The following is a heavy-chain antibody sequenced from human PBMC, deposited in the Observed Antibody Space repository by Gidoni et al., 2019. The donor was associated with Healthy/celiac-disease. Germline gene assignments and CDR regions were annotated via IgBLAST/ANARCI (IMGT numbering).Heavy chain of an antibody. CDR2: T. CDR3: ARGRIAARRVYYYMDV. D-gene: IGHD6-6*01. Sequence: TNYNPSLKSRVTISVDTSKNQFSLKLSSVTAADTAVYYCARGRIAARRVYYYMDVWGKGTTVTVSS. J-gene: IGHJ6*03. V-gene: IGHV4-34*01.